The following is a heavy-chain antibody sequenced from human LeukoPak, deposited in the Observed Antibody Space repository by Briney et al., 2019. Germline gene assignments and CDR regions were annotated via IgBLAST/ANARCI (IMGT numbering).Heavy chain of an antibody. J-gene: IGHJ4*02. CDR1: GFTFSSYS. CDR2: INEDGSEK. CDR3: TRDSGRFRLDY. Sequence: AGGSLRLSCAASGFTFSSYSMNWVRQAPGKGLEWVASINEDGSEKYYVDSVKGRFTVSRDNAKNSLYLQMNSLRVEDTAVYYCTRDSGRFRLDYWGQGILVTVSS. V-gene: IGHV3-7*01. D-gene: IGHD6-19*01.